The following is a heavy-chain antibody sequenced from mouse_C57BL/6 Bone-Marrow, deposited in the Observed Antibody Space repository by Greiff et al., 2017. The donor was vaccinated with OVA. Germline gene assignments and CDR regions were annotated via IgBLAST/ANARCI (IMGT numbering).Heavy chain of an antibody. J-gene: IGHJ4*01. CDR3: AKGGFTITTVVAHYAMDY. V-gene: IGHV2-5*01. D-gene: IGHD1-1*01. CDR1: GFSLTSYG. Sequence: QVQLQQSGPGLVQPSQSLSITCTVSGFSLTSYGVHWVRQSPGKGLEWLGVIWRGGSTDYNAAFMSRLSITKDNSKSQVFFKMNSLQADDTAIYYCAKGGFTITTVVAHYAMDYWGQGTSVTVSS. CDR2: IWRGGST.